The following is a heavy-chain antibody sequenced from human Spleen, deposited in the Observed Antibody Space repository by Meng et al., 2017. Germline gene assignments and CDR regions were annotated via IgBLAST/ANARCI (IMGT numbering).Heavy chain of an antibody. CDR3: ARGMGTYFGY. J-gene: IGHJ4*02. CDR1: GGSFSSYA. D-gene: IGHD5-24*01. CDR2: IIPIFDTG. V-gene: IGHV1-69*05. Sequence: SVKVSCKASGGSFSSYAISWVRQAPGQGLEWMGGIIPIFDTGNYAQKFQGRVTMTRDTSTSTVYMELSSLRSEDTAVYYCARGMGTYFGYWGQGTLVTVSS.